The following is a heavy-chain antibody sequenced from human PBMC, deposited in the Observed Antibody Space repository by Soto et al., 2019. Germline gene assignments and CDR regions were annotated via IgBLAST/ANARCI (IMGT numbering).Heavy chain of an antibody. Sequence: GSLKLSCAASGVIFSTYEMNWVRQAPGKGLEWLSHITSSGYNTYYAESVKGRFTISRDNAKNLLYLEMKSLRAEDTAVYYCARGYSGGWSRGGYFELWGQGALVTVSS. D-gene: IGHD6-13*01. CDR3: ARGYSGGWSRGGYFEL. V-gene: IGHV3-48*03. CDR2: ITSSGYNT. J-gene: IGHJ4*02. CDR1: GVIFSTYE.